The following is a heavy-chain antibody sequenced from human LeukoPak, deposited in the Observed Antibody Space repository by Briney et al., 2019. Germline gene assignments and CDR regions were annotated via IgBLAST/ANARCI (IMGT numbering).Heavy chain of an antibody. V-gene: IGHV3-66*01. CDR3: AKGSNTKYSSGWYSPTKKMYYFDY. CDR2: MYTGGGR. D-gene: IGHD6-19*01. J-gene: IGHJ4*02. CDR1: GFSVSNYY. Sequence: GGSLRLSCAASGFSVSNYYMSWVRQPPGKGLEWVSVMYTGGGRYYGDSVKGRFTISRDNSKNTLYLQMNSLRAEDTAVYYCAKGSNTKYSSGWYSPTKKMYYFDYWGQGTLVTVSS.